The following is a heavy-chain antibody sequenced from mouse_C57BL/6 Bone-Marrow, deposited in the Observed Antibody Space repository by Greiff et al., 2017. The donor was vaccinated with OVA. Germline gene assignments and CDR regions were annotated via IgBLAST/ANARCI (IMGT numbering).Heavy chain of an antibody. Sequence: EVQVVESGGDLVKPGGSLKLSCAASGFTFSSYGMSWVRQTPDKRLEWVATISSGGSYTYYPDSVKGRFTISRDNAKNTLYLQMSSLKSEDTAMYYCARHLWLRRGFDDWGQGTTLTVSS. CDR2: ISSGGSYT. J-gene: IGHJ2*01. D-gene: IGHD2-2*01. V-gene: IGHV5-6*01. CDR3: ARHLWLRRGFDD. CDR1: GFTFSSYG.